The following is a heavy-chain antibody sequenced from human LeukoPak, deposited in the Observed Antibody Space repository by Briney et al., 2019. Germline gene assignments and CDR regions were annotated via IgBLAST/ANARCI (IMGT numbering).Heavy chain of an antibody. CDR1: GLTVSSNY. Sequence: PGGSLRLSCAASGLTVSSNYMSWVRQAPGKGLEWVSVIYSGGSTYYADSVKGRFTISRDNSKNTLYLQMNSLRAEDTAVYYCARLQSYYYYMDVWGKGTTVTVSS. CDR2: IYSGGST. V-gene: IGHV3-66*02. CDR3: ARLQSYYYYMDV. D-gene: IGHD4-11*01. J-gene: IGHJ6*03.